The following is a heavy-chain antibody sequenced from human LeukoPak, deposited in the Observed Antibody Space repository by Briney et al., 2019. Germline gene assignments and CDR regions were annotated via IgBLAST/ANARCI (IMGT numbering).Heavy chain of an antibody. V-gene: IGHV4-59*08. CDR3: ARLSKDTVVLPAAMAHYFDY. CDR1: GGSISGYY. CDR2: IHYTGRT. Sequence: PSETLSLTCTVSGGSISGYYWSWIRQPPGQGLQFIGYIHYTGRTNYNPSLESRVTLSVDTSKNQFSLKLRSVTAADTAVYYGARLSKDTVVLPAAMAHYFDYWGQGTLVTVSS. D-gene: IGHD2-2*01. J-gene: IGHJ4*02.